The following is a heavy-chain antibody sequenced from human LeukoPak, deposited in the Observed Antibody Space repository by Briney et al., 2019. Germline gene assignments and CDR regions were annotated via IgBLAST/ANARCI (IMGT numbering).Heavy chain of an antibody. CDR2: IKSVSDGETT. CDR1: GFSLSNAW. V-gene: IGHV3-15*01. CDR3: TTLWLGPEY. D-gene: IGHD3-10*01. Sequence: RAGGSLRLSCAVSGFSLSNAWMNWVRQAPGKGLECVGRIKSVSDGETTDYAAPVKGRFTISRDDSRSTLYLQMHSLRTEGTAVYYCTTLWLGPEYWGQGTLVTVSS. J-gene: IGHJ4*02.